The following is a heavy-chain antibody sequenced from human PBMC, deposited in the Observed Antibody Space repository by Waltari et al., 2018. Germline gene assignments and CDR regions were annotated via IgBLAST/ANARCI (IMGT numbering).Heavy chain of an antibody. V-gene: IGHV4-39*01. D-gene: IGHD4-17*01. CDR2: IYYSGST. CDR1: GGSLSSRSYY. J-gene: IGHJ6*02. Sequence: QLQLQESGPGLVKPSETLSLTCPVSGGSLSSRSYYWGWLRLPPGKGLEWIGSIYYSGSTYYTPSLKSRVTISVDTSKNQFSLKLSSVTAADTAVYYCARRNGDYYYYGMDVWGQGTTVTVSS. CDR3: ARRNGDYYYYGMDV.